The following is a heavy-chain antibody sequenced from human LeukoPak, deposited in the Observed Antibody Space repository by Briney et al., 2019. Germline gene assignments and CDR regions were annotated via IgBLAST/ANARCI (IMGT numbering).Heavy chain of an antibody. CDR2: IKYDGSEK. CDR1: GFTFSDYW. D-gene: IGHD6-13*01. J-gene: IGHJ4*02. Sequence: GGSLRLSCAVSGFTFSDYWMTWVRQAPGKGLEWVANIKYDGSEKFYVDSVRGRFTISRDNAKNSLYLQMNSLRAEDTAVYYCARIIGAAADYWGQGTLVTVSS. V-gene: IGHV3-7*04. CDR3: ARIIGAAADY.